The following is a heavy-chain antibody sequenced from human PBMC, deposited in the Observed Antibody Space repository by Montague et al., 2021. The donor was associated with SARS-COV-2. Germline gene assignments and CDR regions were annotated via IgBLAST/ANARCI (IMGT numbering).Heavy chain of an antibody. J-gene: IGHJ5*02. CDR2: INHSGST. D-gene: IGHD2-21*02. Sequence: SQTLSLTCAVYAGSFSGYSWSWIRQPPGKGLEWIGEINHSGSTNCNPSPESRVTISVNTSKNQFSLKLSSVTAADTAVYYCARRSRVVTAIWALRTSLTSWFDPWGQGTLVTVSS. CDR3: ARRSRVVTAIWALRTSLTSWFDP. CDR1: AGSFSGYS. V-gene: IGHV4-34*01.